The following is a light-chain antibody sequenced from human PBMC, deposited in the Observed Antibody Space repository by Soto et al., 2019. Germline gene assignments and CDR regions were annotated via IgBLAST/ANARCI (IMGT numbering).Light chain of an antibody. V-gene: IGKV1-5*03. CDR3: QHYDRDLYS. CDR1: QSISTW. CDR2: KAS. J-gene: IGKJ2*01. Sequence: DIQMTQSPPTLSASVGDRVTITCRASQSISTWLAWYQQKPGTAPKLLIYKASSLESGVPSRFSGTESGTEFTLTISSLQPDDLATYYCQHYDRDLYSFGQGTKLEIK.